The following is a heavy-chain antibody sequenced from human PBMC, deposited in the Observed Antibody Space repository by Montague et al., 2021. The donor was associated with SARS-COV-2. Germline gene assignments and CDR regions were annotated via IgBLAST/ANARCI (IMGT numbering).Heavy chain of an antibody. CDR2: IYDTAST. Sequence: SETLSLTCAVSGASIVNTDCWSWVRQPPGKGLEWIGEIYDTASTNYNPSLKSRVTMSVDKFNNQVSLRLKYLTAADTAVYFCMRAGGYVNRPPVWGQGALVIVSS. CDR3: MRAGGYVNRPPV. V-gene: IGHV4-4*02. CDR1: GASIVNTDC. D-gene: IGHD6-19*01. J-gene: IGHJ4*02.